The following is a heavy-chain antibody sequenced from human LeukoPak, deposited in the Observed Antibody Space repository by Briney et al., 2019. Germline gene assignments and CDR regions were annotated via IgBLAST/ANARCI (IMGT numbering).Heavy chain of an antibody. J-gene: IGHJ6*03. D-gene: IGHD6-6*01. CDR1: GYTFTGYY. Sequence: SVKVSCKASGYTFTGYYMHWVRQAPGQGLEWMGRIIPIFGTANYAQKFQGRVTITTDESTSTAYMELSSLRSEDTAVYYCAREGSSSSYYYYYMDVWGKGTTVTVSS. V-gene: IGHV1-69*05. CDR2: IIPIFGTA. CDR3: AREGSSSSYYYYYMDV.